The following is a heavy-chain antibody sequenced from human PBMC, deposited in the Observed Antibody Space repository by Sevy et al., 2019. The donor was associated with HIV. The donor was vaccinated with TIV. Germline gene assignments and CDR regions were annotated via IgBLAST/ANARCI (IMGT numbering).Heavy chain of an antibody. CDR2: INSDGSGT. CDR1: GFTFSSYW. V-gene: IGHV3-74*01. Sequence: GGSLRLSCAASGFTFSSYWMHWVRQAPGKGLVWVSRINSDGSGTSYADSVKGRFTISRDNAKNTLYLQMYSLRAEDTAVYYCARDFWSAQRGMDVWGQGTTVTVSS. CDR3: ARDFWSAQRGMDV. J-gene: IGHJ6*02. D-gene: IGHD3-3*01.